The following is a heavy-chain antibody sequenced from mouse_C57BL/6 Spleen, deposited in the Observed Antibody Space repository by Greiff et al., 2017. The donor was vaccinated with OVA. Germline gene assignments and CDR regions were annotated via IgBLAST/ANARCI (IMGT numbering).Heavy chain of an antibody. CDR2: ISSGGSYT. CDR3: ARDYDYESYAMDY. Sequence: EVQLVESGGDLVKPGGSLKLSCAASGFTFRSYGMSWVRQTPDKRLEWVATISSGGSYTYYPDSVKGRFTISRDNAKNTLYLQMSSLKSEDTAMYYCARDYDYESYAMDYWGQGTSVTVSS. V-gene: IGHV5-6*01. J-gene: IGHJ4*01. D-gene: IGHD2-4*01. CDR1: GFTFRSYG.